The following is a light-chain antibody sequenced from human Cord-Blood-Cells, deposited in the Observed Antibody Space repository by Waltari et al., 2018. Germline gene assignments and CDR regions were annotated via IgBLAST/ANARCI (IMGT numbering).Light chain of an antibody. CDR1: RSDVGGYNY. V-gene: IGLV2-14*01. CDR2: DVS. CDR3: SSYTSSSTV. J-gene: IGLJ2*01. Sequence: QSALTQPASVSGSPGQSITISCTGTRSDVGGYNYVPWYQQPPGKAPKLMFYDVSNRPSGVSNRFSGSKSGNTASLTISGLQAEDEADYYCSSYTSSSTVFGGGTKLTVL.